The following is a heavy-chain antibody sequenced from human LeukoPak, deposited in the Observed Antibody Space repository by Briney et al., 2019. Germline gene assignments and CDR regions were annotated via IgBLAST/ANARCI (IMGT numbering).Heavy chain of an antibody. V-gene: IGHV3-23*01. CDR3: AKDIGDYGDYPDF. CDR1: GFTFSRYA. Sequence: GGSLRLSCVASGFTFSRYAMSWVRQPPGRGLEWVSVISTNGGSTHDAGSVKGRFTISRDNSKKTLYLHMNSLRAGDTAVFFCAKDIGDYGDYPDFWGQGTLVIVSS. D-gene: IGHD4-17*01. CDR2: ISTNGGST. J-gene: IGHJ4*02.